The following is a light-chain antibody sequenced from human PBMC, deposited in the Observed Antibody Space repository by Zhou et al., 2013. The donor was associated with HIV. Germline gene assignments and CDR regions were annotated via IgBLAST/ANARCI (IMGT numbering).Light chain of an antibody. CDR3: QKYDRAPWT. V-gene: IGKV1-27*01. CDR2: AAS. CDR1: QGISKY. J-gene: IGKJ1*01. Sequence: DIQMTQSPSSLSASVGDRVTITCRASQGISKYLAWYQQKPGKVPEVLIYAASTLQSGVPSRFSGSGSGTDFTLTISSLQPEDVATYYCQKYDRAPWTFGQGTKVEIK.